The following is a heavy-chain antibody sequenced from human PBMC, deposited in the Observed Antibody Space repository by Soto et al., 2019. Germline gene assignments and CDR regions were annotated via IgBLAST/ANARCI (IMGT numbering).Heavy chain of an antibody. CDR2: ISGSGGST. CDR1: GFTFSSYA. J-gene: IGHJ4*02. V-gene: IGHV3-23*01. D-gene: IGHD2-2*02. CDR3: AKWFDVVVPAAIPYFDY. Sequence: PGGSLRLSCAASGFTFSSYAMSWVRQAPGKGLEWVSAISGSGGSTYYADSVKGRFTISRDNSKNTLYLQMNSLRAEDTAVYYCAKWFDVVVPAAIPYFDYWGQGTLVTVSS.